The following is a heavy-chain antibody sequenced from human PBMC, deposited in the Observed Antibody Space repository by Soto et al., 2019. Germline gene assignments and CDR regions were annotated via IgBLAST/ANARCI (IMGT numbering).Heavy chain of an antibody. D-gene: IGHD3-22*01. CDR1: GASISSAGYS. J-gene: IGHJ4*02. CDR2: ITYSGST. CDR3: ARDVRSPTGSSCYYGLDY. Sequence: SETLSLTCTVSGASISSAGYSWSWVRQHPGKGLEWIGYITYSGSTYYNPSLKSRVTISVDTSKNQFSLKLSSVTAADTAVYYCARDVRSPTGSSCYYGLDYWGQGTLVTVSS. V-gene: IGHV4-30-4*08.